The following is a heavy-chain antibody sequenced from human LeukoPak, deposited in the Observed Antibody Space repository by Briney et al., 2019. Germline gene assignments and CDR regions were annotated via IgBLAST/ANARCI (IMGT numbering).Heavy chain of an antibody. CDR3: ASASTVTTFYAFDI. CDR1: GGSFSGYY. V-gene: IGHV4-59*12. J-gene: IGHJ3*02. Sequence: SETLSLTCAVYGGSFSGYYWSWIRQPPGKGLEWIGFIYYSGSTNYNPSLQSRFAISVDTSKNQFSLKLSSVTAADTAVYYCASASTVTTFYAFDIWGQGTMVTVSS. D-gene: IGHD4-17*01. CDR2: IYYSGST.